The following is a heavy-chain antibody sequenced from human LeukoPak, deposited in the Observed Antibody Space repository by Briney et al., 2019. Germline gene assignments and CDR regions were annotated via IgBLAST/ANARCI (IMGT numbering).Heavy chain of an antibody. J-gene: IGHJ4*02. CDR3: VRGGWETVLDF. D-gene: IGHD1-26*01. V-gene: IGHV3-48*04. Sequence: PGGSLRLSCAASGFTFSSYAMNWVRQAPGKGLEWVSYITRGSSTTYYADSVKGRFTISRDNAKNSLYLQMNSLKAEDTAVYYCVRGGWETVLDFWGQGTLVPVSA. CDR1: GFTFSSYA. CDR2: ITRGSSTT.